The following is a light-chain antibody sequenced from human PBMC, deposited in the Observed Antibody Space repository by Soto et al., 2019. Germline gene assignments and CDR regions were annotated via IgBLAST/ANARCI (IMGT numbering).Light chain of an antibody. V-gene: IGKV3-20*01. CDR1: QSVSSSY. J-gene: IGKJ2*01. CDR2: DAS. CDR3: HQYGNSPQT. Sequence: EIVLTQSPGTLSLSPGERATLSCRASQSVSSSYLAWYQQKPGQAPRLLIFDASSRATGIPDRFSGSASGTDFPLTITRLEPEDSGVYYCHQYGNSPQTFGHGTKLEIK.